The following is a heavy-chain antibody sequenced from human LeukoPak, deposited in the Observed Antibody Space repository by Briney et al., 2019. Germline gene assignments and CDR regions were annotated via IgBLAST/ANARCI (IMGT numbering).Heavy chain of an antibody. CDR3: ARDTLGEGEDANYAVYYFDY. V-gene: IGHV3-7*01. J-gene: IGHJ4*02. D-gene: IGHD4/OR15-4a*01. CDR2: IKQDGSEK. Sequence: GGSLRLSCLASGFTFSNYWMNWVRQAPGKGLEWVASIKQDGSEKYYVDSVKGRFTISRDNAKNSLDLQMNSLRAEDTAVYYCARDTLGEGEDANYAVYYFDYWGQGTPVTVSS. CDR1: GFTFSNYW.